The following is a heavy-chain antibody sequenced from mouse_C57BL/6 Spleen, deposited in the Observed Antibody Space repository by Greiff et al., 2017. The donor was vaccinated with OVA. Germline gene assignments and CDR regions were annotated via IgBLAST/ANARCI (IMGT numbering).Heavy chain of an antibody. V-gene: IGHV5-4*01. CDR3: ARETAQATFFDY. D-gene: IGHD3-2*02. Sequence: EVKVVESGGGLVKPGGSLKLSCAASGFTFSSYAMSWVRQTPEKRLEWVATISDGGSYTYYPDNVKGRFTISRDNAKNNLYLQMSHLKSEDTAMYYCARETAQATFFDYWGQGTTLTVSS. CDR2: ISDGGSYT. J-gene: IGHJ2*01. CDR1: GFTFSSYA.